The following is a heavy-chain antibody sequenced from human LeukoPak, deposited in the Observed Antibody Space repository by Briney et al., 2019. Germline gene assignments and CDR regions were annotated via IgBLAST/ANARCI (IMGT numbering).Heavy chain of an antibody. CDR1: GYTFTSYG. Sequence: ASVKVSCTASGYTFTSYGIDWARQAPGQGLEWMGWISAYNGNTNYAQKFQGRVTMTRDTSISTAYMELSRLRSDDTAVYYCARIGGLRFRGNWFDPWGQGTLVTVSS. V-gene: IGHV1-18*01. J-gene: IGHJ5*02. CDR2: ISAYNGNT. CDR3: ARIGGLRFRGNWFDP. D-gene: IGHD3-16*01.